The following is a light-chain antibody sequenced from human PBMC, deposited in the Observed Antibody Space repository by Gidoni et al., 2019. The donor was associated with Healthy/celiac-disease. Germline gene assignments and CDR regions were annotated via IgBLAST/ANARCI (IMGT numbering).Light chain of an antibody. Sequence: DIQMTQSPSSLSASVGDRDTITCRASQSISSYLNWYQQKPGKATKLLIYAASSLQSGVPSRFSGSGSGTYFTLTISSLPPEDFATYYCQQSYSTPLTFGGGTKVEIK. J-gene: IGKJ4*01. CDR3: QQSYSTPLT. CDR2: AAS. CDR1: QSISSY. V-gene: IGKV1-39*01.